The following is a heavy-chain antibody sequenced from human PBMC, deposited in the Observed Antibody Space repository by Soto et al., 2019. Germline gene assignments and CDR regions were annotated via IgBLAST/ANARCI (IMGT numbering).Heavy chain of an antibody. V-gene: IGHV1-46*01. D-gene: IGHD6-13*01. CDR2: INPSGGST. CDR1: GYTFTGYY. Sequence: ASVKVSCKASGYTFTGYYMHWVRQAPGQGLEWMGIINPSGGSTSYAQKFQGRVTMTRDTSTSTVYMELSSLRSEDTAVYYCARENPGIAAAGAPGAFDIWGRGTMVTVSS. CDR3: ARENPGIAAAGAPGAFDI. J-gene: IGHJ3*02.